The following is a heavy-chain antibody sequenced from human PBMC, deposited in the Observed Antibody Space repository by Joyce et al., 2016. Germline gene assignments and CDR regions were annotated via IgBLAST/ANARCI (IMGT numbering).Heavy chain of an antibody. J-gene: IGHJ4*02. CDR3: AKEGARRDFDY. Sequence: QVKLVESGGGVVQPGRSLRLSCTGPGDTFGNYGRHWVRQAPGEGLERVAGLSYDGSKKYYGDSVKGRFAISRDNSMHTQYLEMNSLRVEETAVYYCAKEGARRDFDYWGQGTLVTVSS. D-gene: IGHD1-26*01. CDR2: LSYDGSKK. V-gene: IGHV3-30*18. CDR1: GDTFGNYG.